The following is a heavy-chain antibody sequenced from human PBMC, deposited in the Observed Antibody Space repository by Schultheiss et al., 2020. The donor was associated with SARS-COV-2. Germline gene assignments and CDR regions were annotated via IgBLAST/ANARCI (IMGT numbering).Heavy chain of an antibody. V-gene: IGHV6-1*01. CDR2: TYFRSQWYD. J-gene: IGHJ5*02. Sequence: SQTLSLTCAISGDSVSSNSAAWNWIRQSPSRGLEWLGRTYFRSQWYDDYAVSVKSRITIDPDTSKNQFSLQLNSVTPEDTAVYYCARGGDCSSAGCYWNWFDPWGQGTLVTVSS. CDR1: GDSVSSNSAA. D-gene: IGHD2-2*01. CDR3: ARGGDCSSAGCYWNWFDP.